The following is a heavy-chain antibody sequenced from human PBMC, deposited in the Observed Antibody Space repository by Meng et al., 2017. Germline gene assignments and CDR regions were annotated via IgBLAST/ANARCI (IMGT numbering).Heavy chain of an antibody. D-gene: IGHD1-1*01. J-gene: IGHJ6*02. CDR3: ASISRTRAHGMDV. CDR2: IYSGGST. Sequence: GGSLRLSCAASGFTVGSNYMSWVRQAPGKGLEWVSVIYSGGSTYYADSVKGRFTISRDNSKNTLYLQMNSLRAEDTAVYYCASISRTRAHGMDVWGQGTTVTGSS. CDR1: GFTVGSNY. V-gene: IGHV3-66*02.